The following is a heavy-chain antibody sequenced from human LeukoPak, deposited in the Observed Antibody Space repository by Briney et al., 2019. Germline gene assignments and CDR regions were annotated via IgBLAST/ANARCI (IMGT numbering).Heavy chain of an antibody. J-gene: IGHJ3*02. CDR3: ARDREENYYDSSGYFDAFDI. CDR1: GFTFSSYS. D-gene: IGHD3-22*01. CDR2: TSSSSSYI. V-gene: IGHV3-21*01. Sequence: GGSLRLSCAASGFTFSSYSMNWVRQAPGKGLEWVSSTSSSSSYIYYADSVKGRFTISRDNAKNSLYLQMNSLRAEDTAVYYCARDREENYYDSSGYFDAFDIWGQGTMVTVSS.